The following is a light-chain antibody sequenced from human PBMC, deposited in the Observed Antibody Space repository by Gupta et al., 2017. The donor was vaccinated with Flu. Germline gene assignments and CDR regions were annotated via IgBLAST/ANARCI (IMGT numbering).Light chain of an antibody. CDR2: DAS. Sequence: DIVLTQSPATLSLSPGVRVTLSCRASQSVNNYLAWYQQKCGQPPRLLIYDASRRATGIPARFSGGGSGTDFTLTISSLESEDFAVYYCQQRSNWPYTFGQGTKLEIK. CDR1: QSVNNY. J-gene: IGKJ2*01. CDR3: QQRSNWPYT. V-gene: IGKV3-11*01.